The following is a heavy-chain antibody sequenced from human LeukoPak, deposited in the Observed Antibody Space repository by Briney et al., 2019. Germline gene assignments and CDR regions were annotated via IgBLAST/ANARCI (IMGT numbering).Heavy chain of an antibody. V-gene: IGHV3-30*14. CDR3: ARRWAPTSGNYFCMDV. D-gene: IGHD3-10*01. J-gene: IGHJ6*02. Sequence: PGRSLRLSCAASGFTFSRYAMHWVCQAPGKGLEWVAVISYDGSQEYYADSVKGRFTISRDNSKNTLYLQMNSLRTEDTAVYYCARRWAPTSGNYFCMDVWGQGTTVIVSS. CDR2: ISYDGSQE. CDR1: GFTFSRYA.